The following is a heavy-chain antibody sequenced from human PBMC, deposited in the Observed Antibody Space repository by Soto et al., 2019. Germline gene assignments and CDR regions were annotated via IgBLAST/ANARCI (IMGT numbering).Heavy chain of an antibody. V-gene: IGHV3-23*01. CDR1: GFTFSSYA. D-gene: IGHD3-10*01. Sequence: GGSLRLSCAASGFTFSSYAMSWVRQAPGKGLEWVSAISGSGGSTYYADSVKGRFTISRDNSKNTLYLQMNSLRAEDTAVYYCAKDHSYYGSGSYYQPFDYWGQGTLVTVSS. J-gene: IGHJ4*02. CDR3: AKDHSYYGSGSYYQPFDY. CDR2: ISGSGGST.